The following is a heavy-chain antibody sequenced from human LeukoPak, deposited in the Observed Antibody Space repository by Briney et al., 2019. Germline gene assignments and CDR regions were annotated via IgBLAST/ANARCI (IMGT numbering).Heavy chain of an antibody. J-gene: IGHJ4*02. V-gene: IGHV3-23*01. CDR1: GFIFSNYA. CDR2: ISGDGGST. Sequence: GRSLRLSCAASGFIFSNYAMSWVRQAPGKGLECVSVISGDGGSTYYADSVKGRFTISRDNSKNTLYLQVNSLRAEDTAVYYCAKHLWRDLLWFGEGYYGYWGQGTLVTVSS. CDR3: AKHLWRDLLWFGEGYYGY. D-gene: IGHD3-10*01.